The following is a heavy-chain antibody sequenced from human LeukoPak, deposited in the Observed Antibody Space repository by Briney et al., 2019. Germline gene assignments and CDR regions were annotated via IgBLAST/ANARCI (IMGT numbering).Heavy chain of an antibody. CDR3: ARHQAMAIDY. D-gene: IGHD5-24*01. CDR1: GFTVSSNY. J-gene: IGHJ4*02. V-gene: IGHV3-53*01. Sequence: PGGSLRLSCAASGFTVSSNYMSWVCQAPGKGLEWVSVISSGDNTNYADSVKGRFTISRDNSNKTLYLQMNSLRVEDTAVYYCARHQAMAIDYWGQGTLVTVSS. CDR2: ISSGDNT.